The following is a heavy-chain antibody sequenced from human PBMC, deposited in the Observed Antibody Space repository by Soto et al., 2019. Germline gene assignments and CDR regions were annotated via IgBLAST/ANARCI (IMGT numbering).Heavy chain of an antibody. CDR2: ISVYYGNT. J-gene: IGHJ4*02. Sequence: ASVKVSCKASNYTFTSYGISWVRQAPGQGLEWMGWISVYYGNTNYAQKFQDRVTMTTDTSTSTAYLELRSLTSDDTAVYCCARGGLKWVGGVFDFWGQGTLVTVSS. CDR1: NYTFTSYG. CDR3: ARGGLKWVGGVFDF. V-gene: IGHV1-18*04. D-gene: IGHD6-19*01.